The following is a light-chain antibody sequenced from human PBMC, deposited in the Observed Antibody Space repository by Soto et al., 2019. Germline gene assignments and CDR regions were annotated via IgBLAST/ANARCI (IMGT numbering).Light chain of an antibody. CDR3: QQLSRYPLT. V-gene: IGKV1-5*03. CDR1: QTISSW. Sequence: DIQMTQSPSTLSGSVGDRVTITCRASQTISSWLAWYQQKPGKAPKLLIYKASTLKSGVPSRFSGSGSGTEFTLTISSLQPDDFATYYCQQLSRYPLTFGGGTKV. CDR2: KAS. J-gene: IGKJ4*01.